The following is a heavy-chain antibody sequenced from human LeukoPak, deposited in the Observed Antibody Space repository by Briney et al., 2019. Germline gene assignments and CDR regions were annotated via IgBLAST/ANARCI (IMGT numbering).Heavy chain of an antibody. CDR3: ARPRDGYNAFDY. CDR1: GGSISSYY. D-gene: IGHD5-24*01. Sequence: KSSETLSLTCTVSGGSISSYYWSWIRQPPGKGLEWIGEIYHSGSTNYNPSLKSRVTISVDKSKNQFSLKLSSVTAADTAVYYCARPRDGYNAFDYWGQGTLVSVSS. V-gene: IGHV4-59*12. CDR2: IYHSGST. J-gene: IGHJ4*02.